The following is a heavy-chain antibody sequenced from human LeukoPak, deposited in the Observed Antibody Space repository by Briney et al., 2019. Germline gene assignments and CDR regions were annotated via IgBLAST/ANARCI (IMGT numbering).Heavy chain of an antibody. V-gene: IGHV3-48*03. J-gene: IGHJ6*04. CDR1: GFTFSSYE. CDR2: ISSSGSTI. D-gene: IGHD3-10*02. Sequence: GGSVRLSCAASGFTFSSYEMNWVRQAPGKGLEWVSYISSSGSTIYYADSVKGRFTISRDNAKNSPYLQMNSLRAEDTAVYYCAELGITMIGGVWGKGTTVTISS. CDR3: AELGITMIGGV.